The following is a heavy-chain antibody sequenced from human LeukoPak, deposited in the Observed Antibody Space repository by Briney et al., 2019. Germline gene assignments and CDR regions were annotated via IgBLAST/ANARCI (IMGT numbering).Heavy chain of an antibody. D-gene: IGHD2-15*01. CDR1: GFTFSRYA. Sequence: SGGSLRLSCAASGFTFSRYAMHWVRQAPGKGLEWVAVISYDGSNKYYADSVKGRFTISRDNSKNTLYLQINSLRAEDTAVFYCARDRDNENYFDYWGQGTLVTVSS. V-gene: IGHV3-30-3*01. CDR3: ARDRDNENYFDY. CDR2: ISYDGSNK. J-gene: IGHJ4*02.